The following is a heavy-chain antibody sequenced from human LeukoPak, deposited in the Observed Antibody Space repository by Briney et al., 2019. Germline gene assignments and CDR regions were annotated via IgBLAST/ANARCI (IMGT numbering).Heavy chain of an antibody. V-gene: IGHV3-74*01. Sequence: GGSLRLSCAASGFTFSSYWMHWVRQAPGKGLVWVSRINSDGSSTSYADSVKGRFTISRDNAKNTLYLQMNSLRAEDTGVYYCAKRSAESSGYFDYWGQGTLVTVSS. CDR2: INSDGSST. D-gene: IGHD6-19*01. J-gene: IGHJ4*02. CDR3: AKRSAESSGYFDY. CDR1: GFTFSSYW.